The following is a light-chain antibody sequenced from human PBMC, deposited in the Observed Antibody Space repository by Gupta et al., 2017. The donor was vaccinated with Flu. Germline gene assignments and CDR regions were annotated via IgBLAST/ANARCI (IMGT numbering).Light chain of an antibody. CDR1: QTVSNY. CDR3: QQTYSTPYT. Sequence: PPSLSASVGDRVTISCRASQTVSNYLNWYQQKPGKAPKLLIYIVSSLQRGVPSRFSASGSGTDFTLTISGVQPEDFAAYFCQQTYSTPYTFGQGTKLEVK. J-gene: IGKJ2*01. V-gene: IGKV1-39*01. CDR2: IVS.